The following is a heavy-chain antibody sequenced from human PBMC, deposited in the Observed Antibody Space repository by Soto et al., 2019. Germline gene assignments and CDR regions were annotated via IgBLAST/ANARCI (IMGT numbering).Heavy chain of an antibody. CDR2: INPNTGGT. V-gene: IGHV1-2*02. J-gene: IGHJ4*01. CDR1: GYIFTDYY. CDR3: ARSLSTIGARLDY. D-gene: IGHD6-6*01. Sequence: ASVKPYCKASGYIFTDYYLHWVRQAPGQGLEYMGWINPNTGGTKYSQRFQGRVTMTGGTLLLNWLTSDDTAVYYCARSLSTIGARLDYWGQGTLVTVSS.